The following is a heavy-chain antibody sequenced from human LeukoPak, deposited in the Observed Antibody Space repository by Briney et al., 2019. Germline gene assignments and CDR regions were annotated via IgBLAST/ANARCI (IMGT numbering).Heavy chain of an antibody. CDR1: DFPFRVYT. V-gene: IGHV3-21*01. CDR3: ARDGNYISPVIDY. D-gene: IGHD1-7*01. CDR2: ITGSSDSI. Sequence: GGSLRLSCAASDFPFRVYTMNWVRQAPGKGLEWIASITGSSDSIYYADSVRGRFTISRDNAKNSVFLQMTTVRGDDTGVYYCARDGNYISPVIDYWGQGTLVIVSS. J-gene: IGHJ4*02.